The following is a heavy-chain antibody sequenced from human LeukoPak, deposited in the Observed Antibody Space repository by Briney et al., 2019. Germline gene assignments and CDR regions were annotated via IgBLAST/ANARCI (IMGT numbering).Heavy chain of an antibody. D-gene: IGHD6-19*01. V-gene: IGHV3-30*04. CDR1: GFTFSSYA. CDR3: ARESSSGWYFFDY. Sequence: QPGGSLRLSCAASGFTFSSYAMHWVRQAPGKGLEWVAVISYDGSNKYYADSVKGRFTISRDNSKNTLYLQMNSLRAEDTAVYYCARESSSGWYFFDYWGQGTLVTVSS. CDR2: ISYDGSNK. J-gene: IGHJ4*02.